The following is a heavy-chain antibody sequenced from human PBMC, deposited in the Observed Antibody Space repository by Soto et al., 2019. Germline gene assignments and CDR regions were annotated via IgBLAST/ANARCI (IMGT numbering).Heavy chain of an antibody. J-gene: IGHJ4*02. D-gene: IGHD2-2*02. V-gene: IGHV1-69*06. CDR3: AREGRGKKAGYNGLVSLGY. CDR1: GSRFSNYV. Sequence: QVQLVQSGDEVKTPGSSLKVSCTVSGSRFSNYVISWVRQAPGHGLEWLGRTIPIFNTTQYAQKFQGRVTITADKSTNTASLELSSLRSDDTAVYYCAREGRGKKAGYNGLVSLGYWGQGTLVTVSS. CDR2: TIPIFNTT.